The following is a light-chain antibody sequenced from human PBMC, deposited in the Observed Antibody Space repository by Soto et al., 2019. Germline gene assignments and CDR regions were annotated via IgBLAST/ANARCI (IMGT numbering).Light chain of an antibody. CDR3: AAWDVSLNGWV. CDR2: SDS. J-gene: IGLJ3*02. V-gene: IGLV1-44*01. Sequence: QAVVTQPPSASGTPGQRVTISCSGSSSNIGSNTVNWYQQLPGTAPKLLIYSDSQRPSGVPDRFSGSKSGTSASLAISGLQTEDEADYYCAAWDVSLNGWVFGGGTKLTVL. CDR1: SSNIGSNT.